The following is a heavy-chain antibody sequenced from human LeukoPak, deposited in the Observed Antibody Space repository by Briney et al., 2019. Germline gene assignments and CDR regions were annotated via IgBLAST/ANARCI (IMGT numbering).Heavy chain of an antibody. CDR3: ASRYCGGDCYSDAFDI. CDR1: GYSFTNYW. V-gene: IGHV5-51*01. Sequence: GESLKISCKGSGYSFTNYWIGWVRQMPGKGLEWMGVIYPGDSDTRYSPSFQGQVTISADKSISTAYLQWSSLKASDTAMYYCASRYCGGDCYSDAFDIWGQGTMVTVSS. CDR2: IYPGDSDT. J-gene: IGHJ3*02. D-gene: IGHD2-21*02.